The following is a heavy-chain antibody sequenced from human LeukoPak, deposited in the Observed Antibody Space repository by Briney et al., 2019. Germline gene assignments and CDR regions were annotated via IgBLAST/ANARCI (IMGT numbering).Heavy chain of an antibody. V-gene: IGHV4-59*08. Sequence: PSETLSLTCTVSGASISSYYWSWIRQPPGKGLEWIGYIYFSGSTNYNPSLKSRVTISVDTSKNQFSLKLSSVTAADTAVYYCARLAAAGTATWGQGTLVTVSS. D-gene: IGHD6-13*01. CDR1: GASISSYY. CDR3: ARLAAAGTAT. J-gene: IGHJ5*02. CDR2: IYFSGST.